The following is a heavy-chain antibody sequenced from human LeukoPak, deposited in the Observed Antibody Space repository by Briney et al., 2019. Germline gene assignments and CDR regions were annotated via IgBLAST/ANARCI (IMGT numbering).Heavy chain of an antibody. CDR3: ARENYGPYYGMDV. D-gene: IGHD4-17*01. J-gene: IGHJ6*02. CDR2: INPNSGGT. CDR1: GYVFSSYY. V-gene: IGHV1-2*02. Sequence: ASVTVSCKASGYVFSSYYIHWVRQAPGQGLEWMGWINPNSGGTNYAQKFQGRVTMTRDTSISTAYMELSRLRSDDTAVYYCARENYGPYYGMDVWGQGTTVTVSS.